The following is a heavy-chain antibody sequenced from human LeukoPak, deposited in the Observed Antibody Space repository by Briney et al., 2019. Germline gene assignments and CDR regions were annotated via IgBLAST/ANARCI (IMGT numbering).Heavy chain of an antibody. J-gene: IGHJ3*02. D-gene: IGHD3-10*01. V-gene: IGHV1-8*01. CDR1: GYTFTSYD. CDR3: ARFPGLLWFGELLDAFDT. Sequence: GASVKVSCKASGYTFTSYDINWVRQATGQGLEWMGWMNPNSGNTGYAQKFQGRVTTTRNTSISTAYMELSSLRSEDTAVYYCARFPGLLWFGELLDAFDTWGQGTMVTVSS. CDR2: MNPNSGNT.